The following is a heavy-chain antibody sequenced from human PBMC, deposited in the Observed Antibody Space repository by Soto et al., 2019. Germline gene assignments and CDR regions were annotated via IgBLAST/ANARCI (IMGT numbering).Heavy chain of an antibody. Sequence: QVQLVQSGGEVKRPGASVKVSCKTSGYTFSNYGITWVRQAPGQPLEWLGWISLYSDGTNYAQKFQGRVSMTTDTSTTTAYMEMRSLRSDATAVYSCARVVPGAEAWFGPWGQGTLVTVSS. CDR1: GYTFSNYG. V-gene: IGHV1-18*01. J-gene: IGHJ5*02. CDR2: ISLYSDGT. D-gene: IGHD2-2*01. CDR3: ARVVPGAEAWFGP.